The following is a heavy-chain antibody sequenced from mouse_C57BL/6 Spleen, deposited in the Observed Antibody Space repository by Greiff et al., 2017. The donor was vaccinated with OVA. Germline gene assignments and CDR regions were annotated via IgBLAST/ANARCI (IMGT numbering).Heavy chain of an antibody. J-gene: IGHJ2*01. CDR2: IDPANGNT. CDR1: GFNIKNTY. V-gene: IGHV14-3*01. D-gene: IGHD4-1*01. Sequence: VQLQQSVAELVRPGASVKLSCTASGFNIKNTYMHWVKQRPEQGLEWIGRIDPANGNTQYAPKFQGKATITADTSSHTAYLQLSSLTSEDTAIYYCARSAGKKLGHFDYWGQGTTLTVSS. CDR3: ARSAGKKLGHFDY.